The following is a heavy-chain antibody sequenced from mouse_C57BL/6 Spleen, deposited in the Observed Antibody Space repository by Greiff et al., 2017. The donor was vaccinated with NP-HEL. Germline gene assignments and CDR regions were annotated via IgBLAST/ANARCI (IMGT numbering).Heavy chain of an antibody. CDR3: ARRPTIVTNYYAMDY. J-gene: IGHJ4*01. CDR2: INPSNGGT. Sequence: QVQLQQPGTELVKPGASVTLSCKASGYTFTSYWMHWVKQRPGQGLEWIGNINPSNGGTNYNEKFKSKATLTVDKSSSTAYMQLSSLTSEDSAVYYCARRPTIVTNYYAMDYWGQGTSVTVSS. D-gene: IGHD2-5*01. CDR1: GYTFTSYW. V-gene: IGHV1-53*01.